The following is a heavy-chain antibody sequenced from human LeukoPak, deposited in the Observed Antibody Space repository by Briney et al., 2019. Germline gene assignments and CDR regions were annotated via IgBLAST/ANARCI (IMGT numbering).Heavy chain of an antibody. CDR3: AKDRYSYAFEYSDS. CDR1: GFTFSSYG. CDR2: ISNDGSKK. D-gene: IGHD5-18*01. Sequence: GGSLRLSCAASGFTFSSYGMHWVRQAPGKGLDWVAVISNDGSKKHYADSVKGRFTISRDNSKNTLSLQVSSLRTEDTAVYYCAKDRYSYAFEYSDSWGQGTLVTVSS. V-gene: IGHV3-30*18. J-gene: IGHJ4*02.